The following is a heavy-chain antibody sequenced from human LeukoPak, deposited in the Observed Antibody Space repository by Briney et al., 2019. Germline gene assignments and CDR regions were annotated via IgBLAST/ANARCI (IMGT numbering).Heavy chain of an antibody. D-gene: IGHD6-6*01. J-gene: IGHJ3*02. CDR1: GYSFTSYW. CDR2: IYPGDSDT. V-gene: IGHV5-51*01. Sequence: GESLKISCKGSGYSFTSYWIGWVRQMPGKGLEWMGIIYPGDSDTRYSPSFQGQVTISADKSISTAYLQWSSLKASDTAMYYCARLGGSSSSSEIAGAFDIWGQGTMVTVSS. CDR3: ARLGGSSSSSEIAGAFDI.